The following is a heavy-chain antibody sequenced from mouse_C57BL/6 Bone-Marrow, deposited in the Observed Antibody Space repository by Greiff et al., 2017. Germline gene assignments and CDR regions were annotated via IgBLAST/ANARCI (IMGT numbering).Heavy chain of an antibody. CDR2: IDPSDSYT. CDR3: ARSREEDTDY. J-gene: IGHJ2*01. V-gene: IGHV1-69*01. Sequence: QVQLQQPGAELVMPGASVKLSCKASGYPFTSYWMHWVKQRPGQGLEWIGEIDPSDSYTNYNRKFKGKSTLTVDKSSSTAYMQLSSLTSEDSAVYYCARSREEDTDYWGKGTTLTVSS. D-gene: IGHD1-1*01. CDR1: GYPFTSYW.